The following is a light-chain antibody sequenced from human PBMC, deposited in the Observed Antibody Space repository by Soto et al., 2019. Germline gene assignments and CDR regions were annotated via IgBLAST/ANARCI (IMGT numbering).Light chain of an antibody. CDR1: QSVSSSY. CDR2: GAS. CDR3: QQYGSSSWT. Sequence: EIVLTQSPGTLSLSPGEAATLSCRASQSVSSSYLAWYQQKPGQAPRLLIYGASRRATGIPDRFSGSASGTDFTLTISRLELEDFAVYSCQQYGSSSWTFGQGTKVEIK. J-gene: IGKJ1*01. V-gene: IGKV3-20*01.